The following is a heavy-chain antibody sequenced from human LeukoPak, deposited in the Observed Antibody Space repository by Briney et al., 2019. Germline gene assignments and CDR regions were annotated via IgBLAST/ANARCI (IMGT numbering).Heavy chain of an antibody. CDR1: GFTFSSYA. V-gene: IGHV3-23*01. CDR2: ISGSGGST. D-gene: IGHD5-18*01. Sequence: GGSLRLSCAASGFTFSSYAMSWVRQAPGKGLEWVSAISGSGGSTYYADSVKGRFTISRDNSKNTLYLQMNSLTAEDTAVYYCAKDQEDSAMISGVFDLWGRGTLVTVSS. CDR3: AKDQEDSAMISGVFDL. J-gene: IGHJ2*01.